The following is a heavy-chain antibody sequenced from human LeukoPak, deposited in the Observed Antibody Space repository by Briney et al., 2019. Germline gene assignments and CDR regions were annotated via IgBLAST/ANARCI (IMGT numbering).Heavy chain of an antibody. Sequence: PGRSLRLSCVASGFTFSDYYMSWIRQAPGKGLEWVSYISSSSSYTNYADSVKGRFTISRDNAKNSLYLQMNSLRAEDTAVYYCARRRYSGSYFLADWGQGTLVTVSS. CDR2: ISSSSSYT. CDR1: GFTFSDYY. CDR3: ARRRYSGSYFLAD. J-gene: IGHJ4*02. D-gene: IGHD1-26*01. V-gene: IGHV3-11*03.